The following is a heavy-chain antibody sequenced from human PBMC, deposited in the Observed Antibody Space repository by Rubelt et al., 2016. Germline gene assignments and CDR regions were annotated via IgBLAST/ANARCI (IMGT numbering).Heavy chain of an antibody. J-gene: IGHJ3*02. CDR2: IYSGGST. CDR1: GFTVSSNY. Sequence: EVQLVESGGGLVQPGGSLRLSCAASGFTVSSNYMSWVRQAPGKGLEWVSVIYSGGSTYYADSVKGRFTISRDNSKNTRYLQMNSLRAEDTAVYYCARRGPSGPHDAFDIWGQGTMVTVSS. V-gene: IGHV3-66*01. CDR3: ARRGPSGPHDAFDI.